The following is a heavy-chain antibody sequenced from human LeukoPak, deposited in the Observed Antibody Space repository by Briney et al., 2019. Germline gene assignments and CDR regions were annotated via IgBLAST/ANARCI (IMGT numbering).Heavy chain of an antibody. CDR2: MNPNSGNT. CDR3: ARGRGYYAILTGSGHYYYYYMDV. D-gene: IGHD3-9*01. Sequence: ASVKVSCKASGYTFTSYDINWVRQATGQGLEWMGWMNPNSGNTGYAQKFQGRVTITRNTSISTAYMELSSLRSEDTAVYYCARGRGYYAILTGSGHYYYYYMDVWGKGTTVTVSS. CDR1: GYTFTSYD. V-gene: IGHV1-8*03. J-gene: IGHJ6*03.